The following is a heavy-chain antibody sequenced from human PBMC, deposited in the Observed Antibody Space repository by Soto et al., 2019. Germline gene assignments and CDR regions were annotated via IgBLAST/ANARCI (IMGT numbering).Heavy chain of an antibody. J-gene: IGHJ5*02. CDR3: ARVMTTVTTVGWFDP. Sequence: QVQLQQWGAGLLKPSETLSLTCVVYGGSFSGYYWSWIRQPPGKGLEWIGEINHSGSTNYNPSLNSRVTISVDTSKNQFSLKLSSVTAADTAVYYCARVMTTVTTVGWFDPWGQGTLVTVSS. CDR1: GGSFSGYY. V-gene: IGHV4-34*01. CDR2: INHSGST. D-gene: IGHD4-17*01.